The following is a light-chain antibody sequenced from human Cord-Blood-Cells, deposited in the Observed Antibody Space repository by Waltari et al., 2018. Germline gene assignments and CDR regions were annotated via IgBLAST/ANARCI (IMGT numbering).Light chain of an antibody. J-gene: IGLJ2*01. Sequence: SYVLTQPPSVSVAPGKTARITCGGNNIGSKSVHWYQQKPGQAPVLVIYYDSDRASGIPERFPGSKSGNTATLTISRVEAGDEADYYCQVWDSSSDHVVFGGGTKLTVL. CDR2: YDS. CDR3: QVWDSSSDHVV. V-gene: IGLV3-21*04. CDR1: NIGSKS.